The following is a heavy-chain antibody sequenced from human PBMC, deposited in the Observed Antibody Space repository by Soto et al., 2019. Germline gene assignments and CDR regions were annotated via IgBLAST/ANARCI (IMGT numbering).Heavy chain of an antibody. CDR1: GGTISIYY. J-gene: IGHJ4*01. CDR2: IFYSMST. Sequence: SETMSLTRAVCGGTISIYYWSWTRQPPGKGLEWTGYIFYSMSTNYNTSLKRRVTILVDTSKNQFSLKLSFVTAAVPARDYCARRFGYSFDYWRHRTLVIVSS. D-gene: IGHD3-16*01. CDR3: ARRFGYSFDY. V-gene: IGHV4-59*08.